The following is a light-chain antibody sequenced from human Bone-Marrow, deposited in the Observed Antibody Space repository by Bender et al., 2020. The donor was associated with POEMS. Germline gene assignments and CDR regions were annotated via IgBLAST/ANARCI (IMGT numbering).Light chain of an antibody. CDR3: SSWDDSLSGWV. V-gene: IGLV2-14*01. J-gene: IGLJ3*02. CDR1: SSDVGGYNF. CDR2: EVS. Sequence: QSALTQPASVSGSPGQSITISCTGTSSDVGGYNFVSWYQQHPGKAPKVMIYEVSKRPSGVPARFSGSKSGTSASLAISDIQSEDEGDYYCSSWDDSLSGWVFGGGTKLTVL.